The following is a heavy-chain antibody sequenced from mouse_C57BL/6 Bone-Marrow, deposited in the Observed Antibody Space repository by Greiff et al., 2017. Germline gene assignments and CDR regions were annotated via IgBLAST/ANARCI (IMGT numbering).Heavy chain of an antibody. V-gene: IGHV1-42*01. D-gene: IGHD1-1*01. CDR3: ARGGSSSYAMDY. CDR2: INPSTGGT. Sequence: VQLKQSGPELVKPGASVKISCTASGYSFTGYYMNWVKQSPEKSLEWIGEINPSTGGTTYNQKFKAKATLTVDKSPSTAYMQLKSLTSEDSAVYYCARGGSSSYAMDYWGQGTSVTVSS. J-gene: IGHJ4*01. CDR1: GYSFTGYY.